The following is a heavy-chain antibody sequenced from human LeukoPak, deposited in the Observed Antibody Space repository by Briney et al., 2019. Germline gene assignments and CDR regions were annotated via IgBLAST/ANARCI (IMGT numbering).Heavy chain of an antibody. Sequence: SVKVSCKASGGTFSSYAISWVRQAPGQGLEWMGGIIPIFGTANYAQKFQGRVTITADESTSTAYMELSSLRSEDTAVYYCAREYCSSTSCYNYFDYWGQGTLVTVSS. V-gene: IGHV1-69*13. CDR3: AREYCSSTSCYNYFDY. CDR2: IIPIFGTA. J-gene: IGHJ4*02. CDR1: GGTFSSYA. D-gene: IGHD2-2*02.